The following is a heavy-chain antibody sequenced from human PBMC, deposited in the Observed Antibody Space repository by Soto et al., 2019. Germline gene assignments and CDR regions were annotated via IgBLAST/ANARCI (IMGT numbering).Heavy chain of an antibody. J-gene: IGHJ6*03. CDR2: INSDGSST. CDR3: ARDRWDIVLMVYDPYYYMDV. D-gene: IGHD2-8*01. CDR1: GFTFSSYW. Sequence: GGSLRLSCAASGFTFSSYWMHWVRQAPGKGLVWVSRINSDGSSTSYADSVKGRFTISRDNAKNTLYLQMNSLRAEDTAVYYCARDRWDIVLMVYDPYYYMDVWGKGTTVTVSS. V-gene: IGHV3-74*01.